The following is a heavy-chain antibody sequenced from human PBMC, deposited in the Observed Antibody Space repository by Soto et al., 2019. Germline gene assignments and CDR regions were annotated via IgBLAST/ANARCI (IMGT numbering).Heavy chain of an antibody. V-gene: IGHV1-69*06. Sequence: QVQLVQSGAEVKKPGSSVKVSCKTSGGTFSTYSIVWVRQAPGEGLEWKGGIIPIFGTANYAQKFQDRVTITADKSTNTAVMELSSLKSEDTAMYYCASSSGNNYGVGTNYYFDYWGQGTLVTVSS. CDR3: ASSSGNNYGVGTNYYFDY. CDR2: IIPIFGTA. D-gene: IGHD1-26*01. J-gene: IGHJ4*02. CDR1: GGTFSTYS.